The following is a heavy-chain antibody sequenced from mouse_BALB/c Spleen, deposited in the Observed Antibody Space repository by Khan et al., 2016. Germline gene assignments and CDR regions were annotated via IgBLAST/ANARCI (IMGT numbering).Heavy chain of an antibody. CDR2: INTETGEP. J-gene: IGHJ3*01. V-gene: IGHV9-2-1*01. CDR1: GYTFTDYS. CDR3: AILGRFAY. D-gene: IGHD4-1*01. Sequence: QIQLVQSGPELKKPGETVKISCKASGYTFTDYSMHWVKQAPGKGLKWMGWINTETGEPTYADEFKGRFAFSLETSASTAYLQINNVKNEDTATYFCAILGRFAYWGQGSLVTVSA.